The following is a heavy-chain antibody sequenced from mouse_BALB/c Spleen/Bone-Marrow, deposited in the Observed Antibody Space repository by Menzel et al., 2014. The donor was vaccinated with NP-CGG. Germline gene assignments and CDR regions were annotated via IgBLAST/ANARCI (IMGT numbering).Heavy chain of an antibody. Sequence: EVKLMESGGGLVQPGESLKLSCESNEYEFPSHDMSWVRKTLEKRLELVAAINSDGGSTYYPDTMERRFIISRDNTKKTLYLQMSSLRSVDTALYYCARHGGYDPFAYWGQGTLVTVSA. V-gene: IGHV5-2*01. CDR3: ARHGGYDPFAY. D-gene: IGHD2-2*01. CDR1: EYEFPSHD. J-gene: IGHJ3*01. CDR2: INSDGGST.